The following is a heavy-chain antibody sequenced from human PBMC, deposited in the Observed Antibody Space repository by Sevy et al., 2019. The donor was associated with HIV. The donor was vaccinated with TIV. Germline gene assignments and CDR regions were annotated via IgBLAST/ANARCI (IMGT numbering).Heavy chain of an antibody. CDR3: AKEWTLLSDWYGEFDY. V-gene: IGHV3-23*01. D-gene: IGHD6-19*01. CDR1: GFTFTNYG. Sequence: GGSLRLSCAASGFTFTNYGLHWVRQAPGKGLEWVSGISNSGANTYYADSVRGRFTVSRDNSKNTVYLQLNSLRAEDTAIYYCAKEWTLLSDWYGEFDYWGQGTLVTVSS. J-gene: IGHJ4*02. CDR2: ISNSGANT.